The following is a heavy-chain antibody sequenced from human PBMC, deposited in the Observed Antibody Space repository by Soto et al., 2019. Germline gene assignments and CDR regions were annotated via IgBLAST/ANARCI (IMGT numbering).Heavy chain of an antibody. CDR3: AKGNGAAGGRGAYFHS. CDR2: ITNSGGNT. J-gene: IGHJ4*02. Sequence: QLLESGGGLVQPGGSLRLSCATSGFTFRSYAMSWVRQAPGKGLEWVSTITNSGGNTFYAGSVKGRFTISRDNSKSTLSLQINSLKAEDTAIYYCAKGNGAAGGRGAYFHSWGRGTLVTVSS. D-gene: IGHD6-13*01. V-gene: IGHV3-23*01. CDR1: GFTFRSYA.